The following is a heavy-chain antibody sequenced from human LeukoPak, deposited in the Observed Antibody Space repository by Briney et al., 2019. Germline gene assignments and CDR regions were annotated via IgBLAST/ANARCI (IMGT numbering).Heavy chain of an antibody. V-gene: IGHV3-7*01. CDR3: ARSYGHSIDY. CDR2: IKQDGSGQ. Sequence: GGSLRLSCVASGITFSNYAVSWVRQAPGKGLEWVATIKQDGSGQYYVDSVKGRFTISRDNAQNSLYLQMNNLRAEDTAVYYCARSYGHSIDYWGQGTLVTVSS. D-gene: IGHD3-10*01. J-gene: IGHJ4*02. CDR1: GITFSNYA.